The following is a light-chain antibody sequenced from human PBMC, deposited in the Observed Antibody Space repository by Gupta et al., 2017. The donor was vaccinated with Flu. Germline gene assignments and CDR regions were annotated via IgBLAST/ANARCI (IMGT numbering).Light chain of an antibody. CDR3: HQTYSVPFT. Sequence: DIQMTQSPSPLSASVGDKVTITCRASQSISSQLNWYQKKSGKAPKLLIYASSNLQSGVPPRFGGSGSGTDFTLTITSLQPEDFATYYCHQTYSVPFTFGPGTKVDIK. CDR1: QSISSQ. CDR2: ASS. J-gene: IGKJ3*01. V-gene: IGKV1-39*01.